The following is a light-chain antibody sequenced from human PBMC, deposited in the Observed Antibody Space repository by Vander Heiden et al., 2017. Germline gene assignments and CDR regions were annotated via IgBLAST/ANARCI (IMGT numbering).Light chain of an antibody. V-gene: IGLV3-27*01. J-gene: IGLJ3*02. CDR3: YSAADNIGV. Sequence: SYELTQPSSVSVSPGQTARIARAGDGLKKKYGRWCKQKPAQAPVLVIYKDSERPSGIPERFSGSSSGTTVTLTISGAQVEDEADYYCYSAADNIGVFGGGTKLTVL. CDR2: KDS. CDR1: GLKKKY.